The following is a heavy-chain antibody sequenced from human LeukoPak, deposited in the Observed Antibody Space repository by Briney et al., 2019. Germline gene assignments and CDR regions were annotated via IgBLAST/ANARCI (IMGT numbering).Heavy chain of an antibody. CDR2: IYYSGST. Sequence: SETLSLTCTVSGGSISSYYWSWIRQPPGKGLEWIGYIYYSGSTNYNPSLKSRVTISVDTSKNQFSLKLSSVTAADTAVYYCARGLPTMVRGVIRSFDPWGQGTLVTVSS. CDR1: GGSISSYY. V-gene: IGHV4-59*12. D-gene: IGHD3-10*01. J-gene: IGHJ5*02. CDR3: ARGLPTMVRGVIRSFDP.